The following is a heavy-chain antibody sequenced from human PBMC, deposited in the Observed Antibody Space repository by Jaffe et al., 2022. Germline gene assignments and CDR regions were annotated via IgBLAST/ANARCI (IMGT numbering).Heavy chain of an antibody. D-gene: IGHD3-16*02. CDR1: GFTFSSYA. CDR2: ISGSGGST. CDR3: AKDMRARRYIWGSYREGGYFDY. V-gene: IGHV3-23*01. J-gene: IGHJ4*02. Sequence: EVQLLESGGGLVQPGGSLRLSCAASGFTFSSYAMSWVRQAPGKGLEWVSAISGSGGSTYYADSVKGRFTISRDNSKNTLYLQMNSLRAEDTAVYYCAKDMRARRYIWGSYREGGYFDYWGQGTLVTVSS.